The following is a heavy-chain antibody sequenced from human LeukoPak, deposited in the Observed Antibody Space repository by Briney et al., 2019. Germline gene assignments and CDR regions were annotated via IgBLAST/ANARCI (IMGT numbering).Heavy chain of an antibody. CDR3: AREADSGYYRTVDY. CDR1: GFTFSDHY. D-gene: IGHD2-15*01. CDR2: MSDDGSEK. Sequence: SGGSLRLSCAASGFTFSDHYMSWIRQAPGKGLEWLGHMSDDGSEKHYVDSVRGRFTISRDPSKNTLYLEMTSLRTEDTAVYYCAREADSGYYRTVDYWGQGTMVTVS. V-gene: IGHV3-30-3*01. J-gene: IGHJ4*02.